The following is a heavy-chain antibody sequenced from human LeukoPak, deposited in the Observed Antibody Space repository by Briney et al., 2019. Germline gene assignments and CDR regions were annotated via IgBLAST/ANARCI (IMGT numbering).Heavy chain of an antibody. J-gene: IGHJ3*02. Sequence: GGALILSCAASGFSFSSYEMNWVRPAPGKGLERVSYISSSGSTIYYSDSVKGRFTISRDNANISLYLQMNSLRAEDTAVYYCARDGVQFGGAQAFDIWGQGTMVTVSS. CDR1: GFSFSSYE. CDR2: ISSSGSTI. V-gene: IGHV3-48*03. CDR3: ARDGVQFGGAQAFDI. D-gene: IGHD3-10*01.